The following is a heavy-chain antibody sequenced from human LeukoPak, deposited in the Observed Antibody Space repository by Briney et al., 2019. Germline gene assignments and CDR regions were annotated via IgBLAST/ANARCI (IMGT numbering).Heavy chain of an antibody. CDR1: GGSASSYY. V-gene: IGHV4-59*08. D-gene: IGHD1-26*01. Sequence: PSETPSLTCTVSGGSASSYYWSWIRQPPGKGLEWIGYIYYSGSTNYNPSLKSRVTISVDTSKNQFSLKLSSVTAADTAVYYCARHEGATDYWGQGTLVTVSS. CDR3: ARHEGATDY. CDR2: IYYSGST. J-gene: IGHJ4*02.